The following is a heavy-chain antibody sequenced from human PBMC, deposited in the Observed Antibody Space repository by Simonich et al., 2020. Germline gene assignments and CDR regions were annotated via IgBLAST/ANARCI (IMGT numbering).Heavy chain of an antibody. Sequence: GGGLVQPGGSLRLSCAASGFTFSSYAMSLVRQAPGTGLEWVSAISGSGGSTYYADSVKGRFTISRDNSKNTLYLQMNSLRAEDTAVYYCAKDLGERITMIVVVIDAFDIWGQGTMVTVSS. CDR3: AKDLGERITMIVVVIDAFDI. CDR1: GFTFSSYA. D-gene: IGHD3-22*01. V-gene: IGHV3-23*01. CDR2: ISGSGGST. J-gene: IGHJ3*02.